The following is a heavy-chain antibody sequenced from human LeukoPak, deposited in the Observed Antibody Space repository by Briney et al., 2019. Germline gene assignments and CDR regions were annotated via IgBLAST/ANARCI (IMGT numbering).Heavy chain of an antibody. J-gene: IGHJ4*02. Sequence: ASVKVSCKASGYTFTSYAMHWVRQAPGQRLEWMGWINAGNGNTKYSQKFQGWVTMTRDTSISTAYMELSRLRSDDTAVYYCARGAGMVSDFDYWGQGTLVTVSS. V-gene: IGHV1-3*01. CDR3: ARGAGMVSDFDY. CDR2: INAGNGNT. D-gene: IGHD2-8*01. CDR1: GYTFTSYA.